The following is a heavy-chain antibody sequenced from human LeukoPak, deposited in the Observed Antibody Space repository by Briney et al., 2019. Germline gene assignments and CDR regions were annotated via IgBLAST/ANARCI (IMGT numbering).Heavy chain of an antibody. V-gene: IGHV1-18*01. D-gene: IGHD4-17*01. CDR3: ARDGQYGDYVSFDY. CDR2: ISAYNGNT. Sequence: SSVNVSCKASGYTFTSYGISWVRQAPGQGLEWMGWISAYNGNTNYAQKLQGRVTITTDTSTSTAYLELRSLRSDDTAVYYCARDGQYGDYVSFDYWGQGTLVTVSS. CDR1: GYTFTSYG. J-gene: IGHJ4*02.